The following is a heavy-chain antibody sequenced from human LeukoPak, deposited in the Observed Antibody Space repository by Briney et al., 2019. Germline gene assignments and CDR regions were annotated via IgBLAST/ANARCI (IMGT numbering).Heavy chain of an antibody. Sequence: GRSLRLSCAASGFTFSSYGMHWVRQAPGKGLEWVAVIWYDGSNKYYADSVKGRFTISRDNSKNTLYLQMNSLRGEDTAVYYCAKVWGRGSSWYYYMDVWGKGTTVTVSS. D-gene: IGHD6-13*01. CDR1: GFTFSSYG. V-gene: IGHV3-33*06. J-gene: IGHJ6*03. CDR2: IWYDGSNK. CDR3: AKVWGRGSSWYYYMDV.